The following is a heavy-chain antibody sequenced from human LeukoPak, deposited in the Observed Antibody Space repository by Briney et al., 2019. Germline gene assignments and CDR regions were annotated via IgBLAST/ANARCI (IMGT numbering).Heavy chain of an antibody. D-gene: IGHD3-3*01. CDR3: ARSGAGYDFWSGYFDY. J-gene: IGHJ4*02. Sequence: SETLSLTCAVYGGSFSSYYWGWIRQPPGKGLEWIGEINHSGGTNYNPSLKSRVAISVDTPKNQFSLKLSSVTAADTAVYYCARSGAGYDFWSGYFDYWGQGTLVTVSS. CDR1: GGSFSSYY. V-gene: IGHV4-34*01. CDR2: INHSGGT.